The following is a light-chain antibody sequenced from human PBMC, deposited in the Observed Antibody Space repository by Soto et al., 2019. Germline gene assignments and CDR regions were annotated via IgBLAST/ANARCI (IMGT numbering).Light chain of an antibody. CDR2: DAS. Sequence: EIVLTQSPATLSLSPGERATLSCRASQSVYTSLAWYQQKPGQAPRLLISDASNRATGISVRFSGSGSGTDFTLTISGLKPEDVAVYCCQHHTVWPTFGHGTKVEIK. CDR3: QHHTVWPT. CDR1: QSVYTS. V-gene: IGKV3-11*01. J-gene: IGKJ1*01.